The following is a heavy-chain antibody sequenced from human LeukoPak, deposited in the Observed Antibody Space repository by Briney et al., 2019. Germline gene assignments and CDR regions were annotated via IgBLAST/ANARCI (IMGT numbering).Heavy chain of an antibody. V-gene: IGHV1-69*05. J-gene: IGHJ1*01. CDR2: IIPIFGTA. CDR3: ARPGSPAAGASDFHH. CDR1: GGTFSSYA. D-gene: IGHD6-13*01. Sequence: SVKVPCKASGGTFSSYAISWVRQAPGQGLEWMGGIIPIFGTANYAQKFLGRVTMTRDTSTSTVHMDLSSLRSEDMAVYYCARPGSPAAGASDFHHWGQGTLVTVSS.